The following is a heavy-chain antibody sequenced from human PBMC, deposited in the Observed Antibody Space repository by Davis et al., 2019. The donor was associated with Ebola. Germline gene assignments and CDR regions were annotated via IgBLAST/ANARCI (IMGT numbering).Heavy chain of an antibody. V-gene: IGHV3-72*01. Sequence: SLNISCAASGFTLSDLYMYWARQAPGKGLEWVGRTSYKANGYTTEYSASAKDRFSISRDDSKNSLYLQMNSLKTEDTAVYYCAGSLAGSDYYGMDVWGKGTTVTVSS. CDR1: GFTLSDLY. CDR2: TSYKANGYTT. J-gene: IGHJ6*04. CDR3: AGSLAGSDYYGMDV. D-gene: IGHD3-3*02.